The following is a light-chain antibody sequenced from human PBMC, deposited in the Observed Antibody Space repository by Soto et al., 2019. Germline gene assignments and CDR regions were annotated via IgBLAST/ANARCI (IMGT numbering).Light chain of an antibody. CDR2: GAS. Sequence: EIVLTQSPGTLSLSPGERATLSCRASQSVSATYLAWYQRKPGQAPGLLIYGASSRATGIPDRFSGSGSGTDVTLTISRLEPEDFAVYYCQRYDISPFPFGQGTKLEIK. V-gene: IGKV3-20*01. CDR3: QRYDISPFP. CDR1: QSVSATY. J-gene: IGKJ2*01.